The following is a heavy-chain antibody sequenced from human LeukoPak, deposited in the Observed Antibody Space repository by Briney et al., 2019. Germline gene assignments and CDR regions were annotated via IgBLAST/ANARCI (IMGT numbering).Heavy chain of an antibody. CDR3: ARAGVVAAKYYFDY. CDR2: IYTSGST. Sequence: PSETLSLTCTVSGGSISSYYWSWIRQPAGKGLEWIGRIYTSGSTNYNPSLKSRVTMSVDTSKNRFSLKLSSVTAADTAVYYCARAGVVAAKYYFDYWGQGTLVTVSS. CDR1: GGSISSYY. J-gene: IGHJ4*02. D-gene: IGHD2-15*01. V-gene: IGHV4-4*07.